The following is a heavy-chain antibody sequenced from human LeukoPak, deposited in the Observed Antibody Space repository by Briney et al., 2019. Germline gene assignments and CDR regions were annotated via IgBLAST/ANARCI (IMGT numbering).Heavy chain of an antibody. V-gene: IGHV3-23*01. CDR3: AKCNPYYDFCSGPPLYYFDY. Sequence: PGGSLRLSCAASGFTFSSYAMSWVRQAPGKGLEWVSAISGSGGSTYYADSVKGRFTISRDNSKNTLYLQMNSLRAEDTAVYYCAKCNPYYDFCSGPPLYYFDYWGQGTLVTVSS. D-gene: IGHD3-3*01. CDR2: ISGSGGST. CDR1: GFTFSSYA. J-gene: IGHJ4*02.